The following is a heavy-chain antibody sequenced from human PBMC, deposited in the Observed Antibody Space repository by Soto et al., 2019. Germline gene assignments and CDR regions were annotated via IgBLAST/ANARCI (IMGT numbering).Heavy chain of an antibody. Sequence: QVQLVESGGGVVQPGRSLRLSCAASGFTFRDYAMHWVRQAPGKGLEWVAIIMRDGSNTYYADSVKGRFTISRDNSKNTVYLEMNSLRDEDTDVYYCARNTNGVDVWGQGTTVTVSS. CDR1: GFTFRDYA. CDR2: IMRDGSNT. J-gene: IGHJ6*02. V-gene: IGHV3-33*01. D-gene: IGHD2-2*01. CDR3: ARNTNGVDV.